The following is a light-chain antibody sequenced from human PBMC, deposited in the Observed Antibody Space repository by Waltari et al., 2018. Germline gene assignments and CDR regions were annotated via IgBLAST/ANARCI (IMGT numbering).Light chain of an antibody. CDR2: ENY. CDR3: ATWDLSVHTEM. CDR1: NPTLGQTY. V-gene: IGLV1-51*02. Sequence: LTPPPPASAGPGQKVTISLPGTNPTLGQTYASSYQQFPGTVPKLISYENYKRPSGIPDRFSGSKSGTSATLGITGLQPGDEADYYCATWDLSVHTEMFGGGTKLTVL. J-gene: IGLJ3*02.